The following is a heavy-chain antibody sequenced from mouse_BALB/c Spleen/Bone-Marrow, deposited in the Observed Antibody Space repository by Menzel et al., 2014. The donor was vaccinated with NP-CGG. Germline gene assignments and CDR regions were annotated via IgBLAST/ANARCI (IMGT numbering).Heavy chain of an antibody. V-gene: IGHV1-54*01. CDR3: ARWDYAMDY. CDR2: INPGSGGT. Sequence: QVQLQQSGAELVWPGTSVKVSCKASGYAFTNYLIEWVKQRPGQGLEWIGVINPGSGGTNYNEKFKGKATLTADKSSSTAYMQLSRLTSDDSAVYFCARWDYAMDYWGQGTSVTVSS. CDR1: GYAFTNYL. J-gene: IGHJ4*01.